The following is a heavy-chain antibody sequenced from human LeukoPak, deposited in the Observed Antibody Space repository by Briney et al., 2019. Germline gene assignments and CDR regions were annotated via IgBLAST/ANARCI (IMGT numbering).Heavy chain of an antibody. Sequence: PGGSLRLSCAASGFTLRSYWMNWVRQAPGKGLEWVANIKQDGSEKYYVDSVKGRFTISRDNAKNSLYLQMNSLRAEDTAVYYCARVGNYLDASDTWGQGTMVTVSS. CDR2: IKQDGSEK. J-gene: IGHJ3*02. CDR3: ARVGNYLDASDT. CDR1: GFTLRSYW. D-gene: IGHD4-11*01. V-gene: IGHV3-7*01.